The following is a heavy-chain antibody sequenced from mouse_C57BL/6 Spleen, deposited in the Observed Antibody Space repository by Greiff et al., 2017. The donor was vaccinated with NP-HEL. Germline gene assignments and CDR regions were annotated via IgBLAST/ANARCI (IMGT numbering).Heavy chain of an antibody. D-gene: IGHD1-1*01. J-gene: IGHJ1*03. CDR1: GYTFTDYN. Sequence: EVQLQQSGPELVKPGASVKIPCKASGYTFTDYNMDWVKQSHGKSLEWIGDINPNNGGTIHNQKLKGKATLTVDKSSSTAYMELRSLTSEDTAVYYCARPYYYGSSYWYFDVWGTGTTVTVSS. CDR3: ARPYYYGSSYWYFDV. CDR2: INPNNGGT. V-gene: IGHV1-18*01.